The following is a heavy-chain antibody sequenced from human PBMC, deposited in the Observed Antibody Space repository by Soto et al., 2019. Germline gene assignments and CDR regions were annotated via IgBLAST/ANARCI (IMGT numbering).Heavy chain of an antibody. CDR1: GFTFSSYG. V-gene: IGHV3-33*01. CDR3: ARDGSGDRHAFDI. D-gene: IGHD3-10*01. J-gene: IGHJ3*02. Sequence: QVQLAESGGGVVQPGRSLRLSCAASGFTFSSYGMHWVRQAPGKGLEWVAVIWYDGSNKYYADSVKGRFTISRDNSKNTLYLQMNSLRVEDTAVYYCARDGSGDRHAFDIWGQGTMVTVSS. CDR2: IWYDGSNK.